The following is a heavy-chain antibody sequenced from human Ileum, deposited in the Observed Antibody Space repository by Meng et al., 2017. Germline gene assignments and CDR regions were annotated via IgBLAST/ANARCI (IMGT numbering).Heavy chain of an antibody. D-gene: IGHD4-17*01. CDR3: AKDEKPDGPWPFDY. CDR2: IFGSDSST. J-gene: IGHJ4*02. Sequence: GGSLRLSCAASGFTFRTYTMSWVRQAPGKGLEWVAGIFGSDSSTYYADSVKGRFTISRDNSKNTMYLQMNSLRADDTAVYYCAKDEKPDGPWPFDYWGQGTLVTVSS. CDR1: GFTFRTYT. V-gene: IGHV3-23*05.